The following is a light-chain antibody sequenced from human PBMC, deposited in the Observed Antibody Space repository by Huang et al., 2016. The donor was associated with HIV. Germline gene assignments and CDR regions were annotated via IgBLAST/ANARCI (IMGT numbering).Light chain of an antibody. J-gene: IGKJ1*01. V-gene: IGKV4-1*01. Sequence: DIVMTQSPDSLAVSLGARATINCKASQSVLYRSNNKNYLAWYQHKPGQPPKLRIYWASTRESGVPDRVSGSGSGTNFTLAISNLQAEDVAIYYCQQYYGPRAFGQGTRVEIK. CDR1: QSVLYRSNNKNY. CDR3: QQYYGPRA. CDR2: WAS.